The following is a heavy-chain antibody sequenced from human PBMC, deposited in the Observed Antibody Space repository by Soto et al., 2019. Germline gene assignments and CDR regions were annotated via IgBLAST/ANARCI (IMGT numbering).Heavy chain of an antibody. D-gene: IGHD1-26*01. J-gene: IGHJ6*03. CDR2: IKQDGSEK. CDR1: GFTFSSYW. CDR3: ARGSRNYYYYYYMDV. Sequence: GGSLRLSCAASGFTFSSYWMSWVRQAPGKGLEWVANIKQDGSEKYYVDSVKGRFTISRDNAKNSLYLQMNSLRAEDTAVYYCARGSRNYYYYYYMDVWGKGTTVTVSS. V-gene: IGHV3-7*01.